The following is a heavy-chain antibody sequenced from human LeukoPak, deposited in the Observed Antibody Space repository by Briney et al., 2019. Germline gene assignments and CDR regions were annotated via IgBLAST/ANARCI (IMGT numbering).Heavy chain of an antibody. CDR3: ARGTMAAGFDP. V-gene: IGHV4-4*07. CDR2: IYSSGST. Sequence: SETLSLTCTVSGGSISSYYWNWLRQPAGKGLEGIGRIYSSGSTNYNPSLKSRVTVSVDTSENQFSLKLNSVTAADTAIYYCARGTMAAGFDPWGQGTLVTVSS. D-gene: IGHD4/OR15-4a*01. CDR1: GGSISSYY. J-gene: IGHJ5*02.